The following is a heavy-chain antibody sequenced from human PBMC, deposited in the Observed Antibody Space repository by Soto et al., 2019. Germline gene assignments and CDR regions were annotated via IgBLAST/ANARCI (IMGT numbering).Heavy chain of an antibody. CDR1: GGTFSSYA. D-gene: IGHD2-15*01. Sequence: AAVKVSFKAAGGTFSSYAIRCVRQAPGQGLEWRGGVIPIFGTANYAQKFQGRGTITADESTSTAYMELSSLRSEDTAVYYCAREIGYCSGGSCYSFSFFDYWGQGTLVTVSS. V-gene: IGHV1-69*13. J-gene: IGHJ4*02. CDR3: AREIGYCSGGSCYSFSFFDY. CDR2: VIPIFGTA.